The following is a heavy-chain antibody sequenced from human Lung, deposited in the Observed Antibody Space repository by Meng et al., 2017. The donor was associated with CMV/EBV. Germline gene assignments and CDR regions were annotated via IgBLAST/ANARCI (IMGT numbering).Heavy chain of an antibody. V-gene: IGHV3-21*01. Sequence: GESLKISCAASGFTFSRYTMNWVRQAPGKGPEWVSSTSSSSGYIYYADSVKGRFTISRDNAKNSLFLQMRSLRAEDTAVYYCARDRVPEPPLEWPQLWGENFWGQGALVTVSS. CDR2: TSSSSGYI. CDR1: GFTFSRYT. J-gene: IGHJ4*02. CDR3: ARDRVPEPPLEWPQLWGENF. D-gene: IGHD3-3*01.